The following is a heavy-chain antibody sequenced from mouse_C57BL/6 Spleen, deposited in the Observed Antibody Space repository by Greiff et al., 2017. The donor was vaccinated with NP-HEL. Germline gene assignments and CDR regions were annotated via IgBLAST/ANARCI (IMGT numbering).Heavy chain of an antibody. CDR2: IYPGDGDT. D-gene: IGHD2-4*01. Sequence: VQLQQSGAELVKPGASVKISCKASGYAFSSYWMNWVKQRPGKGLEWIGQIYPGDGDTNYNGKFKGKATLTADKSSSTAYMQLSSLTSEDSAVYFCARGGAYYDYPNYALDYWGQGTSVTVSS. CDR3: ARGGAYYDYPNYALDY. J-gene: IGHJ4*01. CDR1: GYAFSSYW. V-gene: IGHV1-80*01.